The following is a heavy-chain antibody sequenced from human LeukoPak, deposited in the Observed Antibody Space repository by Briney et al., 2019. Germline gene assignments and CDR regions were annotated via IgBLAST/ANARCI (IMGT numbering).Heavy chain of an antibody. CDR3: ARTYCSSTSCYGHFDY. CDR1: GGSISSYY. D-gene: IGHD2-2*01. V-gene: IGHV4-4*09. J-gene: IGHJ4*02. CDR2: ICTSGST. Sequence: SETLSLTCTVSGGSISSYYWSWIRQPPGKGLEWIGYICTSGSTNYNPSLKSRVTISVDTSKNQFSLKLSSVTAADTAVYYCARTYCSSTSCYGHFDYWGQGTLVTVSS.